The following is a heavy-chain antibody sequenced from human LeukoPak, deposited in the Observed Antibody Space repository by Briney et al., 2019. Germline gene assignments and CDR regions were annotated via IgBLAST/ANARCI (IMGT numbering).Heavy chain of an antibody. D-gene: IGHD5-12*01. CDR1: GGSISSYY. CDR2: IYYSGST. J-gene: IGHJ4*02. Sequence: SETLSLTCTVSGGSISSYYWSWIRQPPGKGLEWIGYIYYSGSTNYNPSLKSRVTISVDTSKNQFSLKLSSVTAADTAVYYCARRPRGVATTAFDYWGQGTLSPSPQ. CDR3: ARRPRGVATTAFDY. V-gene: IGHV4-59*08.